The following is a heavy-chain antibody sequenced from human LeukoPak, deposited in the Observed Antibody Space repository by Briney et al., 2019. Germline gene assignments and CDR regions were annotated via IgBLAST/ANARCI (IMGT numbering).Heavy chain of an antibody. CDR1: GFTFSSYW. Sequence: GGSLRLSCVTSGFTFSSYWMNWVRQAPGKGLEWVANIKPDGRETYYVDSVKARFTISRDNAKSSLYLQMNSLRAEDTAVYYCAREEVVVPAAFDYWGQGTLVTVSS. V-gene: IGHV3-7*03. CDR3: AREEVVVPAAFDY. J-gene: IGHJ4*02. D-gene: IGHD2-2*01. CDR2: IKPDGRET.